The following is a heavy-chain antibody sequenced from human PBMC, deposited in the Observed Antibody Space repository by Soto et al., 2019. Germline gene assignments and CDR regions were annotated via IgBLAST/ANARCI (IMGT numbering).Heavy chain of an antibody. CDR2: ISGSGGST. D-gene: IGHD3-3*01. CDR3: AKEVLGEYYDFWSGYPAYPYYFDY. V-gene: IGHV3-23*01. CDR1: GFTFSSYA. J-gene: IGHJ4*02. Sequence: PGGSLRLSCAASGFTFSSYAMSWVRQAPGKGLEWVSAISGSGGSTYYADSVKGRFTISRDNSKNTLYLQMNSLRAEDTAVYYCAKEVLGEYYDFWSGYPAYPYYFDYWGQGTLVTVSS.